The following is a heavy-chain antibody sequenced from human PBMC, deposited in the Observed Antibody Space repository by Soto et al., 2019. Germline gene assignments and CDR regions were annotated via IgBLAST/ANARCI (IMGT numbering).Heavy chain of an antibody. CDR1: GFTFSSYA. D-gene: IGHD1-26*01. CDR3: ARAEWELLIPLGAFDY. CDR2: ISYDGSNK. V-gene: IGHV3-30-3*01. J-gene: IGHJ4*02. Sequence: QVQLVESGGGVVQPGRSLRLSCAASGFTFSSYAMRWVRQAPGKGLEWVAVISYDGSNKYYADSVKGRFTISRDNSKNTLYLQMNSLRAEDTAVYYCARAEWELLIPLGAFDYWGQGTLVTVSS.